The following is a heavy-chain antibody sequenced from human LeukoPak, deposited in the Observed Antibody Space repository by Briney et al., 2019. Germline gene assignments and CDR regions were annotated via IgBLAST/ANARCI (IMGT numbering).Heavy chain of an antibody. J-gene: IGHJ4*02. V-gene: IGHV3-15*01. CDR2: IKSKTDGGTT. D-gene: IGHD3-10*01. CDR1: GFTFSNAW. CDR3: TTDRIWFGEFPPRFDY. Sequence: PGGSLRLSCAASGFTFSNAWMSWVRQAPGKGLEWVGRIKSKTDGGTTDYAAPVRGRFTISRDDSKNTLYLQMNSLKTEDTAVYYCTTDRIWFGEFPPRFDYWGQGTLVTVSS.